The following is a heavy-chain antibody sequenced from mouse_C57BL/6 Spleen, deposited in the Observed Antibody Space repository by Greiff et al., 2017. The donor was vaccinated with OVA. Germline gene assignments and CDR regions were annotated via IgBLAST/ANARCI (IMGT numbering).Heavy chain of an antibody. CDR1: GYAFTNYL. D-gene: IGHD1-1*01. Sequence: QVQLKQSGAELVRPGTSVKVSCKASGYAFTNYLIEWVKQRPGQGLEWIGVINPGSGGTNYNEKFKGKATLTADKSSSTAYMQLSSLTSEDSAVYFCARDVYYGSSSAWFAYWGQGTLVTVSA. J-gene: IGHJ3*01. V-gene: IGHV1-54*01. CDR3: ARDVYYGSSSAWFAY. CDR2: INPGSGGT.